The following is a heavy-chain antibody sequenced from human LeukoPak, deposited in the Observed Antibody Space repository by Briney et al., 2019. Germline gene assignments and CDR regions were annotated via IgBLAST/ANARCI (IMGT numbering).Heavy chain of an antibody. CDR2: IYYSGST. Sequence: SETLSLTCTVSGGSISSSSYYWGWIRQPPGKGLKWIGSIYYSGSTYYNPSLKSRVTISVDTSKNQFSLKLSSVTVADTAVYYCAVGGYEILTGDKVDYWGQGTLVTVSS. D-gene: IGHD3-9*01. CDR1: GGSISSSSYY. J-gene: IGHJ4*02. CDR3: AVGGYEILTGDKVDY. V-gene: IGHV4-39*01.